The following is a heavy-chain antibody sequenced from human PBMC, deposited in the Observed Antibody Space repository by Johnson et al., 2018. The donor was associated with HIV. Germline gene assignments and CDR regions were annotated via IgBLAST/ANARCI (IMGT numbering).Heavy chain of an antibody. CDR3: GIPPSMVQGLFIGGGTLGDGSDL. J-gene: IGHJ3*01. Sequence: VQLVESGGDLVKPGGSLRLSCAASGFTFSDYYMSWIRQAPGKGLEWVSAIGATGGNTYYADSVKGRFTISRDNSKNTLYLQMNSLRAEDTAVYYCGIPPSMVQGLFIGGGTLGDGSDLWGRGTMVTVSS. V-gene: IGHV3-23*04. D-gene: IGHD3-10*01. CDR1: GFTFSDYY. CDR2: IGATGGNT.